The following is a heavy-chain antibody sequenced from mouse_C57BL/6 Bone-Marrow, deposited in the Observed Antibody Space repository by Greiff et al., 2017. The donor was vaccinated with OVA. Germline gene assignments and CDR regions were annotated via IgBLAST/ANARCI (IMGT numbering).Heavy chain of an antibody. CDR3: TGWLLRGAD. D-gene: IGHD2-3*01. Sequence: VQLQQSGAELVRPGASVKLSCTASGFNIKDDYMHWVKQRPEQGLEWIGWIDPENGDTEYASKFQGKATITADTSSNTAYLQLSSLTSEDTAVYYCTGWLLRGADWGKGTLVTVSA. V-gene: IGHV14-4*01. J-gene: IGHJ3*01. CDR1: GFNIKDDY. CDR2: IDPENGDT.